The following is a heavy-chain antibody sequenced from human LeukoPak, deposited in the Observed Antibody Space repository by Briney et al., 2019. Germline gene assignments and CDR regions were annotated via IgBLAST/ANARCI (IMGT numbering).Heavy chain of an antibody. CDR1: GLTFDDYG. CDR2: ISADGGRT. V-gene: IGHV3-43*02. D-gene: IGHD4-23*01. CDR3: AKDLGNDYYNFGMDV. Sequence: GGSLRLSCAASGLTFDDYGMHWVRQAPGKGLEWVSVISADGGRTRYADSVKGRFTSSRDNSKNSLYLQMNSLRTEDTALYYCAKDLGNDYYNFGMDVWGQGTTATVSS. J-gene: IGHJ6*02.